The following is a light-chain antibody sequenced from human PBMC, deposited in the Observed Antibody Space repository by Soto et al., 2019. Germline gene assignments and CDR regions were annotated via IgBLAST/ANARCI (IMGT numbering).Light chain of an antibody. CDR3: HKYDDGPYT. CDR2: GEF. CDR1: QNVGVR. Sequence: VLTQSPATLSSSPGESATLSCRASQNVGVRLAWYQHKTGQAPRLLIYGEFNRVTGIPVRLSGSGSGTELNLTISRLQSEDFAVYYCHKYDDGPYTCGQGTKVDIK. J-gene: IGKJ2*01. V-gene: IGKV3D-15*01.